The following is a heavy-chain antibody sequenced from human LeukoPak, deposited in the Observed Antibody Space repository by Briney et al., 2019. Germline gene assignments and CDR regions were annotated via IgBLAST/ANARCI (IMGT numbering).Heavy chain of an antibody. CDR3: ARGNAPTYDAFDI. D-gene: IGHD1-1*01. Sequence: GGSLRLSCAASGFTVSSNYMSWVRQAPGKGLEWVSVIYSGGSTYYADSVKSRFTIYRDNSKNTLYLQMNSLRGEDTAVYYCARGNAPTYDAFDIWGQGTMVTVSS. V-gene: IGHV3-53*01. CDR1: GFTVSSNY. CDR2: IYSGGST. J-gene: IGHJ3*02.